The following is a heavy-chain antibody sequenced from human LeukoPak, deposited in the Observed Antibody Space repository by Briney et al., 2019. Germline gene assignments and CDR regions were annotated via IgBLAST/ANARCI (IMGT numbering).Heavy chain of an antibody. CDR2: IYYSGST. D-gene: IGHD3/OR15-3a*01. V-gene: IGHV4-59*01. J-gene: IGHJ4*02. Sequence: SETLSLTCTVSGGSISSYYWSWIRQPPGKGLEWIGYIYYSGSTNYNPSLKSRVTISVDTSKNQFSLKLSSVTATDRAVYYCARGMYRDWAPFDYWGQRTLVTVSS. CDR3: ARGMYRDWAPFDY. CDR1: GGSISSYY.